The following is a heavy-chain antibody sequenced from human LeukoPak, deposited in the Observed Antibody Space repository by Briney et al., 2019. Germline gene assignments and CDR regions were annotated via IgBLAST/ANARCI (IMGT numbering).Heavy chain of an antibody. Sequence: ASVKVSCKASGYTFTGYYMHWVRQAPGQGLEWMGWINPNSGGTNYAQKFQGRVTMTRDTSISTAYMELSRLRSDDTAVHYCARPGTVTLPWVEDNYYMDVWGKGTTVTVSS. CDR1: GYTFTGYY. J-gene: IGHJ6*03. CDR3: ARPGTVTLPWVEDNYYMDV. D-gene: IGHD4-17*01. V-gene: IGHV1-2*02. CDR2: INPNSGGT.